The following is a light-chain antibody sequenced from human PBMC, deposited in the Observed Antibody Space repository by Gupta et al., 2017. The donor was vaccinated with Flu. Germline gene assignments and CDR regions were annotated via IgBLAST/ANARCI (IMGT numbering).Light chain of an antibody. CDR2: NTN. Sequence: QTVVTQEPSFSVSPGGTVTITCGLSSGSVSSGYYPSWYQQTPGQAPRTLIDNTNTRSSGVPDRFSGSILGKKAALTITGAQADDESDYDCVLYMGSAIQVCGGGTKLTVL. CDR3: VLYMGSAIQV. CDR1: SGSVSSGYY. V-gene: IGLV8-61*01. J-gene: IGLJ2*01.